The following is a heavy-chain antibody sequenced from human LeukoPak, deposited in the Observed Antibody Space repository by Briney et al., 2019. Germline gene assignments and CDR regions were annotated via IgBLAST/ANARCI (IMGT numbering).Heavy chain of an antibody. CDR3: ARVTTGSTTLDS. CDR1: GASISSSIHY. J-gene: IGHJ5*01. D-gene: IGHD1-1*01. V-gene: IGHV4-39*02. Sequence: KASETLSLTCAVSGASISSSIHYWGWVRQPPGKGLEWIGSVYYSGGTYYNPSLESRLTISVDTSNNRFSLKLKSVTAADTAAFYCARVTTGSTTLDSWGQGILVTVSS. CDR2: VYYSGGT.